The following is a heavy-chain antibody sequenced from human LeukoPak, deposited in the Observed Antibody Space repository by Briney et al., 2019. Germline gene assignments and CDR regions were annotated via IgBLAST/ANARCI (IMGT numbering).Heavy chain of an antibody. D-gene: IGHD6-13*01. CDR2: ISGSGGST. CDR1: GFTFNSYA. V-gene: IGHV3-23*01. CDR3: AKVWYRIAAAGYYFDY. J-gene: IGHJ4*02. Sequence: GGSLRLSCAASGFTFNSYAMSWVRQAPGKGLEWVSSISGSGGSTYYADSVKGRFTISRDNSKNTLYLQMNSLRAEDTAVYYCAKVWYRIAAAGYYFDYWGQGTLLTVSS.